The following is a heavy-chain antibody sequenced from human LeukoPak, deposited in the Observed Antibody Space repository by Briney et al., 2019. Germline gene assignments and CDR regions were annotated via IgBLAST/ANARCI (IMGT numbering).Heavy chain of an antibody. CDR1: GFTFSSYD. V-gene: IGHV3-13*01. D-gene: IGHD3-10*01. CDR2: IGTAGDT. CDR3: ARSNYYGSGSPYYYYYYMDV. Sequence: GGSLRLSCAASGFTFSSYDMHWVRQATGKGLEWVSAIGTAGDTYYADSVKGRFTISRDNSKNTLYLQMNSLRAEDTAVYYCARSNYYGSGSPYYYYYYMDVWGKGTTVTISS. J-gene: IGHJ6*03.